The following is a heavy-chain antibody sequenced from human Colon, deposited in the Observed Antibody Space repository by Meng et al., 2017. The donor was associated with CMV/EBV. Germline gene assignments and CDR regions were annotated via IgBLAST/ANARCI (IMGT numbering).Heavy chain of an antibody. CDR1: SGVG. V-gene: IGHV2-5*02. Sequence: SGVGVGWIRQPPGKALEWLALLYWDDDKRCSPSLRSRLTITKDTSKNQVVLTMTNMDPVDTATYYCARSYYYDSSGYYYAGWFDPWGQGTLVTVSS. J-gene: IGHJ5*02. D-gene: IGHD3-22*01. CDR2: LYWDDDK. CDR3: ARSYYYDSSGYYYAGWFDP.